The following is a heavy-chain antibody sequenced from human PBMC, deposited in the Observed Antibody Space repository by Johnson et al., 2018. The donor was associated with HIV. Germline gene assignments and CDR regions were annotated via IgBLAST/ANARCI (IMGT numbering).Heavy chain of an antibody. J-gene: IGHJ3*01. CDR2: ISYDGSNR. V-gene: IGHV3-30-3*01. CDR3: AKVGHCGGDCNFEVHEDAFDV. CDR1: GFTFSSYA. D-gene: IGHD2-21*02. Sequence: QMQLVESGGGVGQPGRSLRLSCAASGFTFSSYAMLWVRQAPGKGLECVAVISYDGSNRYYADSVRGRFTIFRYYSRNTLYLQMNSLRVEDTAVYYCAKVGHCGGDCNFEVHEDAFDVWGQGTMVTVSS.